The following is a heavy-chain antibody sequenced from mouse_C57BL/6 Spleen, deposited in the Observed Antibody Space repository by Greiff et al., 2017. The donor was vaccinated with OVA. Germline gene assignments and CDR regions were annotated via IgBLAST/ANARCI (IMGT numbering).Heavy chain of an antibody. J-gene: IGHJ2*01. CDR2: IDPSDSYT. V-gene: IGHV1-69*01. Sequence: QVQLQQPGAELVMPGASVKLSCKASGYTFTSYWMHWVKQRPGQGLEWIGEIDPSDSYTNYNQKFKGKSTLTVDKSSSTAYMQLSSLTSEDSAVYYCARGPRDGSRPYFDYWGQGTTLTVSS. D-gene: IGHD2-3*01. CDR1: GYTFTSYW. CDR3: ARGPRDGSRPYFDY.